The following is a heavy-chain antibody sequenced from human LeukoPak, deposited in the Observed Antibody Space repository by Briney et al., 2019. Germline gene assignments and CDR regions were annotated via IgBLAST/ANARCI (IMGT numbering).Heavy chain of an antibody. J-gene: IGHJ4*02. Sequence: SETLSLTCTVSGGSINSYYWSWIRQPAGKGLEWIGRIYISGSTNYNPSLKSRVTISVDTSKNQFSLKLSSVTAADTAVYYCARASYSYDINGWVPFDYWGQGTLVTVSS. CDR1: GGSINSYY. CDR2: IYISGST. D-gene: IGHD3-22*01. V-gene: IGHV4-4*07. CDR3: ARASYSYDINGWVPFDY.